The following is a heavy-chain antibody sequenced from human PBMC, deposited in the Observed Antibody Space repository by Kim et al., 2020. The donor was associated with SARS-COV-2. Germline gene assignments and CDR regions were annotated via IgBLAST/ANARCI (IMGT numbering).Heavy chain of an antibody. CDR3: VRDTLDDYNLVTSYYFPDP. CDR1: GYSFTNYD. Sequence: ASVKVSCKASGYSFTNYDINWVRQATGQGLEWMGWMNPNSGNTGYAQKFQGRVTMTSDPSIATAYMELSGLRSEDTALYFCVRDTLDDYNLVTSYYFPDP. D-gene: IGHD3-9*01. J-gene: IGHJ5*02. V-gene: IGHV1-8*01. CDR2: MNPNSGNT.